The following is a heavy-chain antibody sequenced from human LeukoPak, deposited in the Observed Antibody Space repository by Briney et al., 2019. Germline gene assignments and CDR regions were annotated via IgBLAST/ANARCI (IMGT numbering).Heavy chain of an antibody. Sequence: GGSLRLSCAASGFTFSSYAMSWVRQAPGKGLEWVSAISGNGGSTYYADSVKGRFPISRDNSKNTLYLQMNSLRAEDTAVYYCASSPGIVVVPAAAPGGVDPWGQGTLVTVSS. CDR1: GFTFSSYA. CDR2: ISGNGGST. D-gene: IGHD2-2*01. CDR3: ASSPGIVVVPAAAPGGVDP. J-gene: IGHJ5*02. V-gene: IGHV3-23*01.